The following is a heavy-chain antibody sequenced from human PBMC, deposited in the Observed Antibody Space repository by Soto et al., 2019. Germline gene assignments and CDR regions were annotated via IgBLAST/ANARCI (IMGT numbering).Heavy chain of an antibody. D-gene: IGHD1-26*01. Sequence: GGSRRRSCAASVPTFTTYCIDCDRQPPGKGLAWVARIKSDGSSTADADSVKGRFAISRDNAKNTLYLQMNSLRAEETAVYYCARGNSETYYRNTFDYWGQGALVTVSS. CDR3: ARGNSETYYRNTFDY. CDR2: IKSDGSST. J-gene: IGHJ4*02. CDR1: VPTFTTYC. V-gene: IGHV3-74*01.